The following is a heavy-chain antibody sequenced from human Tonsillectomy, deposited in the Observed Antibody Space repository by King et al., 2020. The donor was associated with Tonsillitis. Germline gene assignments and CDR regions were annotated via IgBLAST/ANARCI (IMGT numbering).Heavy chain of an antibody. CDR3: AREVVVSTSSWFDP. V-gene: IGHV4-30-2*01. CDR1: GGSISSDNYS. CDR2: IYHSGST. J-gene: IGHJ5*02. Sequence: LQLQESGSGLVKPSQTLSLTCAVSGGSISSDNYSWSWIRQPPGKGLEWIGYIYHSGSTYYNPSLKSRVTISIDRSKNQFSLRLSSVTAADTAVYYCAREVVVSTSSWFDPWDQGTLVTVSS. D-gene: IGHD2-15*01.